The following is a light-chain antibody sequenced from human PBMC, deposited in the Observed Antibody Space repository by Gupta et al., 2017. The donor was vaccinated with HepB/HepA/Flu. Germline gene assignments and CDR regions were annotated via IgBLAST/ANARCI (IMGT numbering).Light chain of an antibody. CDR1: SSDVGRYNY. Sequence: QLALTQPASVAGSSGASITISCPATSSDVGRYNYVSWYQQYPGKAPKLRIYDVSNRPSGVSNRFSGSKSGNTASLTISGLQAEDEADYYCSSYTSSNTWVFGGGTKLTVL. CDR2: DVS. CDR3: SSYTSSNTWV. V-gene: IGLV2-14*01. J-gene: IGLJ3*02.